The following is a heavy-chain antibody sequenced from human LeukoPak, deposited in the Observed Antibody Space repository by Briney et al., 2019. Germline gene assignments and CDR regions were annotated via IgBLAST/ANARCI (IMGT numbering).Heavy chain of an antibody. V-gene: IGHV4-4*07. CDR1: GGSISSYY. Sequence: PSETLSLTCTVPGGSISSYYWSWIRQPAGKGLEWIGRIYTSGSTNYNPSLKSRVTMSVDTSKNQFSLKLSSVTAADTAVYYCARDFLFKADAGPFPSYFGPMGWFDPWGQGTLVTVSS. CDR2: IYTSGST. J-gene: IGHJ5*02. CDR3: ARDFLFKADAGPFPSYFGPMGWFDP. D-gene: IGHD2/OR15-2a*01.